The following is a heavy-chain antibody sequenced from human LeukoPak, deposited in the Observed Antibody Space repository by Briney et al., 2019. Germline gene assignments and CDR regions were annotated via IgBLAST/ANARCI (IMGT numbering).Heavy chain of an antibody. Sequence: GGSLRLSCAASGFTFSTYAMNWVRQAPAKGLEWVSTIGGGGPTTDYADSVKDRFTISRDNSKNTLYLQMNSLRAEDAAVYFCARGFLGGTDQYFDSWGQGTLVTVSS. J-gene: IGHJ4*02. CDR3: ARGFLGGTDQYFDS. CDR2: IGGGGPTT. D-gene: IGHD6-19*01. V-gene: IGHV3-23*01. CDR1: GFTFSTYA.